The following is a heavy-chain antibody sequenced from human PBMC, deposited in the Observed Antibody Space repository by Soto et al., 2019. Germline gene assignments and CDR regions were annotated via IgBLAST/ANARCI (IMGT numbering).Heavy chain of an antibody. CDR3: AREAHGGKVGAFDI. D-gene: IGHD2-15*01. Sequence: GGSLRLSCAASGFTFSSYAMHWVRQAPGKGLEWVAVISYDGSNKYYADSVKGRFTISRDNSKNTLYLQMNSLRAEDTAVYYCAREAHGGKVGAFDIWGQGTMVTVSS. V-gene: IGHV3-30-3*01. CDR1: GFTFSSYA. CDR2: ISYDGSNK. J-gene: IGHJ3*02.